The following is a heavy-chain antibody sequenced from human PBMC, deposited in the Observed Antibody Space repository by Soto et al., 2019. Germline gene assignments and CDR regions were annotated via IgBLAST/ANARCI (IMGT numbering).Heavy chain of an antibody. J-gene: IGHJ4*02. CDR2: IYYSGST. V-gene: IGHV4-39*01. CDR3: ARQAGDYGRGNDY. CDR1: GGSISSSSYY. D-gene: IGHD4-17*01. Sequence: QLQLQESGPGLVKPSETLSLTCTVSGGSISSSSYYWGWIRQPPGKGLEWIGSIYYSGSTYYNPSLKSRVTIAVDTSKNQFSLKLSSVTAADTAVYYCARQAGDYGRGNDYWGQGTLVTVSS.